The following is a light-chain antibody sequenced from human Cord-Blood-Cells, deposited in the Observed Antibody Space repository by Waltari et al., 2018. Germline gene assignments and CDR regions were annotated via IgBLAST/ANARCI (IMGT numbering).Light chain of an antibody. CDR3: SSYTSSSTWV. J-gene: IGLJ3*02. CDR1: SRDVGGYNY. V-gene: IGLV2-14*03. Sequence: QSALTQPPSVSGSPAQSITISCTGTSRDVGGYNYFPWYQQHPGKAPKLMIYDVSNRPSGVSNRFSGSKSGNTASLTISGLQAEDEADYYCSSYTSSSTWVFGGGTKLTVL. CDR2: DVS.